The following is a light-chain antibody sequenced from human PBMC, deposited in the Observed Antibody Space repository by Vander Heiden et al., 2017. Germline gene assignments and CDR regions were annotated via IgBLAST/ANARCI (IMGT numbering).Light chain of an antibody. CDR2: GNN. CDR3: QSYDSSLSGV. J-gene: IGLJ2*01. V-gene: IGLV1-40*01. Sequence: QSVLTQPPSVSGAPGQRVPISCTGTSSLIGPSYDVHWYQQVPGRAPKLLIFGNNNRPSGVPDRFSGSKSGTSASLAINELQAEDEADYYCQSYDSSLSGVFGGGTKLTVL. CDR1: SSLIGPSYD.